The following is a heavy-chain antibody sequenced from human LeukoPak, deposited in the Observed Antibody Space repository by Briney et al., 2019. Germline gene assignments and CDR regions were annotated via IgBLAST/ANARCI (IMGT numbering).Heavy chain of an antibody. J-gene: IGHJ4*02. V-gene: IGHV1-69*04. CDR1: GGTFSSYA. D-gene: IGHD5-18*01. CDR2: IIPILGIA. CDR3: AREPSGLQLWLWVVYFDY. Sequence: GASVKVSCKASGGTFSSYAISWVRQAPGQGLEWMGRIIPILGIANYAQKFQGRVTITADKSTSTAYMELSSLRSEDTAVYYCAREPSGLQLWLWVVYFDYWGQGTLVTVSS.